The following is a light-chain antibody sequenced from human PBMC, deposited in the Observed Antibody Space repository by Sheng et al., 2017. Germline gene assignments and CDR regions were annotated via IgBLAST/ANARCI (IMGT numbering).Light chain of an antibody. CDR3: QQYKSYPWT. CDR2: EAS. V-gene: IGKV1-5*03. CDR1: QSFSRF. Sequence: DIQMTQSPSTLSASAGDTVTITCRASQSFSRFLAWYQQKPGKAPNLLIYEASTLESGVPSRFSGSGSGTEFTLSISSLQPDDFATYYCQQYKSYPWTFGQGTEGGDQT. J-gene: IGKJ1*01.